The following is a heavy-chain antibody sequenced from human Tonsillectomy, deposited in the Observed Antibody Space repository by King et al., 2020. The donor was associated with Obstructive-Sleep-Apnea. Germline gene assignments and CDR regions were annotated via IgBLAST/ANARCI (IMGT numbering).Heavy chain of an antibody. CDR3: TKLIGGDSSGYNYCPLDY. D-gene: IGHD3-22*01. CDR2: IGRSGDGA. Sequence: VQLVESGGGLVQPGGSLRLSCAASAFTFSSYAMSWVRQAPGKGLEWVSAIGRSGDGAYYSDSVQGRFTISRDNSKDTLFLQMNSLRAEDTTIYYCTKLIGGDSSGYNYCPLDYWGQGTRVPVSS. J-gene: IGHJ4*02. CDR1: AFTFSSYA. V-gene: IGHV3-23*04.